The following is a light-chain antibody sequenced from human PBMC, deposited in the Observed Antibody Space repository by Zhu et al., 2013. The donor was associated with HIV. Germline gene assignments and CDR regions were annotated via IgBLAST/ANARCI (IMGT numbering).Light chain of an antibody. J-gene: IGKJ4*01. CDR2: DAS. CDR3: QLRYNWPPALT. CDR1: QSVGTW. Sequence: DIQMTQSPSTLSAFAGDRVTITCRASQSVGTWLAWYQQRPGKAPKLLIYDASSLQSGVSSRFSGSGSGTEFTLTVSSLQPDDFATYYCQLRYNWPPALTFGGGTTVDIK. V-gene: IGKV1-5*01.